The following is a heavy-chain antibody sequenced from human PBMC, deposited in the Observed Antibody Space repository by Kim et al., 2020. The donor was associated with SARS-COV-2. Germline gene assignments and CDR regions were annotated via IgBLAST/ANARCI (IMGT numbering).Heavy chain of an antibody. Sequence: ASVKVSCKASVYTFTSYGISWVRQAPGQGLEWMGWISAYNGNTNYAQKLQGRVTMTTETSTSTAYMELRSLRSDDTAVYYCARGPRITMIVVVITTDNWFDPWGQGTLVTVSS. V-gene: IGHV1-18*04. J-gene: IGHJ5*02. CDR3: ARGPRITMIVVVITTDNWFDP. CDR1: VYTFTSYG. D-gene: IGHD3-22*01. CDR2: ISAYNGNT.